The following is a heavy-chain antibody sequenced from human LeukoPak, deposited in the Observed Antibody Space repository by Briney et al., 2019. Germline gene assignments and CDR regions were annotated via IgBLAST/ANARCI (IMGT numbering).Heavy chain of an antibody. J-gene: IGHJ4*02. V-gene: IGHV1-8*03. Sequence: ASVKVSCKASGYTFTSYDINWVRQTTGQGLEWMGWMDPNSGNTGYAQKFQGRATITRNTSISTAYMELRSLRSEDTALYYCARGYSGSYWNWGQGTLVTVSS. D-gene: IGHD1-26*01. CDR2: MDPNSGNT. CDR1: GYTFTSYD. CDR3: ARGYSGSYWN.